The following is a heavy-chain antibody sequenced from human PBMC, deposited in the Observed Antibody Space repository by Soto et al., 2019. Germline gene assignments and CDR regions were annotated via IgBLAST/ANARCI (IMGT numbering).Heavy chain of an antibody. D-gene: IGHD1-26*01. CDR3: ARVSSFANSGLPYAIDI. Sequence: SETLSLTCTVSGGSVSSAAFYWTWIRQPPGKGLGWIGYIYHSGSTNYNASLKSRVTISIDTSRNQFSLKVSSATAADTAVYYCARVSSFANSGLPYAIDIWGQGTTVTVSS. J-gene: IGHJ6*02. CDR2: IYHSGST. CDR1: GGSVSSAAFY. V-gene: IGHV4-30-4*01.